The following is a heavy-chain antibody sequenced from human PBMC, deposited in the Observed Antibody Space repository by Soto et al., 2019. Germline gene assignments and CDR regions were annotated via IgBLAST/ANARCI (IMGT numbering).Heavy chain of an antibody. CDR3: ARDPSGSYSGAFDI. D-gene: IGHD1-26*01. J-gene: IGHJ3*02. CDR2: ISYDGSNK. CDR1: GFTFSSHA. Sequence: PGGSLRLSCAASGFTFSSHAMHWVRQAPGKGLEWVAVISYDGSNKYYADSVKGRFTISRDNSKNTLYLQMNSLRAEDTAVYYCARDPSGSYSGAFDIWGQGTMVTVSS. V-gene: IGHV3-30-3*01.